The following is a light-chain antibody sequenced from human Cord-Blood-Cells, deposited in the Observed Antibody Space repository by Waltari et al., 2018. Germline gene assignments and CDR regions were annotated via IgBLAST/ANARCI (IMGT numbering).Light chain of an antibody. J-gene: IGLJ3*02. Sequence: SSELTQDPAVSVALGQTVRITCQGDSLRSYYASWYQQKQGQAPVLVIYGKNNRPSGIPDRFSGSSSGNTASLTITGAQAEGEADYYCNSRDSSGNHWVFGGGTKLTVL. CDR1: SLRSYY. CDR3: NSRDSSGNHWV. CDR2: GKN. V-gene: IGLV3-19*01.